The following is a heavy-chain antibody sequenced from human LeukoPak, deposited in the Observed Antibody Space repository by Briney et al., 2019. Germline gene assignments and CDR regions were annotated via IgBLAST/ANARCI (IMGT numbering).Heavy chain of an antibody. CDR2: IYYSGST. V-gene: IGHV4-59*12. Sequence: PSETLSLTCTVSGGSISSYYWSWIRQPPGKGLEWIGYIYYSGSTNYNPSLKSRVTISVDTSKNQFSLKLSSVTAADTAVYYCARTYYYGSGSYYNPRGYFDYWGQGTLVTVSS. CDR3: ARTYYYGSGSYYNPRGYFDY. D-gene: IGHD3-10*01. CDR1: GGSISSYY. J-gene: IGHJ4*02.